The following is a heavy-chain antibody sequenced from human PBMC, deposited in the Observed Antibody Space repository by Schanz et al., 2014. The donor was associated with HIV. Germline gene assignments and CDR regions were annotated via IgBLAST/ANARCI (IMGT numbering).Heavy chain of an antibody. J-gene: IGHJ6*02. Sequence: QVQLVQSGAEVKNPGASVKVSCKASGYTFSSYDINWVRQATGQGLEWMGWMNPNSGHTGYAQKFQGRVDMTRNTSISTAYMELSSLRGEDTAVYYCAREKDLGYSSTLGFWGQGTTVTVSS. V-gene: IGHV1-8*01. CDR3: AREKDLGYSSTLGF. D-gene: IGHD6-13*01. CDR2: MNPNSGHT. CDR1: GYTFSSYD.